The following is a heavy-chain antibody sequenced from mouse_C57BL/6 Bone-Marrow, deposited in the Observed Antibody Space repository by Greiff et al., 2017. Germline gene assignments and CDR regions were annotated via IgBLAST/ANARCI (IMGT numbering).Heavy chain of an antibody. Sequence: VQLKQSGAELVRPGASVKLSCTASGFNIKDDSMHWVKQRPEQGLEWIGWIDPENGDTEYASKFQGKATITADTSSNTAYLQLSSLTSEDTAVYYCTTAAFDVWGTGTTVTVSS. CDR3: TTAAFDV. J-gene: IGHJ1*03. CDR1: GFNIKDDS. CDR2: IDPENGDT. V-gene: IGHV14-4*01.